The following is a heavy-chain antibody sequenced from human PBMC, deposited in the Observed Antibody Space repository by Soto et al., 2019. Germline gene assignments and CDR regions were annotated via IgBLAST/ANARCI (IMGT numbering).Heavy chain of an antibody. CDR3: ATSLRFLEWPPSSYFDY. CDR2: IDPSDSYT. J-gene: IGHJ4*02. CDR1: GYSFTSYW. V-gene: IGHV5-10-1*01. D-gene: IGHD3-3*01. Sequence: GESLKISCEGSGYSFTSYWISWVRQMPGKGLEWMGRIDPSDSYTNYSPSFQGHVTISADKSISTAYLQWSSLKASDTAMYYCATSLRFLEWPPSSYFDYWGQGTLVTVSS.